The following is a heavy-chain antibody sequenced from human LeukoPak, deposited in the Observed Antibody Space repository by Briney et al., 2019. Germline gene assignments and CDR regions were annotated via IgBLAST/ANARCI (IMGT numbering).Heavy chain of an antibody. J-gene: IGHJ4*01. Sequence: KPGGSLRLSCVASGFTFNSYSMNWVRQAPGKGLEWVASIRQDGGEKSYVDSVKGRFTISRDNTKSSLYLQINSLRAEDTAVYYCARDGTAAGLYFDLWGQGTLVTVSS. CDR3: ARDGTAAGLYFDL. D-gene: IGHD6-13*01. CDR2: IRQDGGEK. CDR1: GFTFNSYS. V-gene: IGHV3-7*01.